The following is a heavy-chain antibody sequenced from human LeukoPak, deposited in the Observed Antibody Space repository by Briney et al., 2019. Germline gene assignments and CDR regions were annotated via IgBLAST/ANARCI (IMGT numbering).Heavy chain of an antibody. J-gene: IGHJ4*02. CDR2: ISAYNGNT. CDR3: ARCGDSWLQSGSPDY. V-gene: IGHV1-18*01. CDR1: GGTFSSYA. Sequence: GASVKVSCKASGGTFSSYAISWVRQAPGQGLEWMGWISAYNGNTNYAQKLQGRVTMTTDTSTSTAYMELRSLRSGDTAVYYCARCGDSWLQSGSPDYWGQGTLVTVSS. D-gene: IGHD5-12*01.